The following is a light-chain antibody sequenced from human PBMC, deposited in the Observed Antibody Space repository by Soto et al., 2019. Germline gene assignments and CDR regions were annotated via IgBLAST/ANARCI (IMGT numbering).Light chain of an antibody. V-gene: IGKV1-5*03. Sequence: DIQMTPSPSTLSASPGDRAPITCRASQSISSWLAWYQQKPGKAPKLLIYKASSLESGVPSRFSGSGSGTDFTLTISSLPPDDFATYYCQHYNSYSEAFGQGTKVDIK. J-gene: IGKJ1*01. CDR1: QSISSW. CDR3: QHYNSYSEA. CDR2: KAS.